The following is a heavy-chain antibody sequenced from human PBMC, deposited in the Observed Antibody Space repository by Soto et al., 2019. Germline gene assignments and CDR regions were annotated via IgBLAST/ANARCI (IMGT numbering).Heavy chain of an antibody. D-gene: IGHD3-3*01. V-gene: IGHV3-9*01. CDR2: ISWNSGSI. CDR1: GFTFDDYA. CDR3: AKAGFWSGYYCGVDS. Sequence: EVQLVESGGGLVQPGRSLRLSCAASGFTFDDYAMHWVRQAPGKGLEWVSGISWNSGSIGYADSVKGRFTISRDNAKFSLYLQIHSIRAEDKALYDSAKAGFWSGYYCGVDSCGQGTLVTVSS. J-gene: IGHJ4*02.